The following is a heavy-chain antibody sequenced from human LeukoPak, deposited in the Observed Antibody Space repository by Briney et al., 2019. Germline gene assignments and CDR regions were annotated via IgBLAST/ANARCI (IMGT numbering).Heavy chain of an antibody. Sequence: PGGSLRLSCAASGFTFSSYGMSWVRQAPGKVLEWVSAISGSGGSTYYADSVKGRFTISRDNSKSTLYLQMNSLRAEDTAVYYCAKARSGSYYMDVWGKGTTVTVSS. D-gene: IGHD3-10*01. V-gene: IGHV3-23*01. CDR2: ISGSGGST. CDR3: AKARSGSYYMDV. J-gene: IGHJ6*03. CDR1: GFTFSSYG.